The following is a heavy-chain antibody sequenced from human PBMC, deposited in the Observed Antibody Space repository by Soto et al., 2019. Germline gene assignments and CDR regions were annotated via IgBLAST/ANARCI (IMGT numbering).Heavy chain of an antibody. CDR2: IYHSGST. J-gene: IGHJ5*02. D-gene: IGHD6-13*01. CDR1: GGSISSGGYS. Sequence: SETLSLTCAVSGGSISSGGYSWSWIRQPPGKGLEWIGYIYHSGSTYYNPSLKSRVTISVDRSKNQFSLKLSSVTAADTAVYYCARDPSGIAAEGWFAPWGQGTLVTVSS. V-gene: IGHV4-30-2*01. CDR3: ARDPSGIAAEGWFAP.